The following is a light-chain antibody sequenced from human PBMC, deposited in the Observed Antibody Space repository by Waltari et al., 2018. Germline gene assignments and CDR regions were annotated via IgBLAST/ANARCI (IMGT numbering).Light chain of an antibody. V-gene: IGLV2-14*03. Sequence: QSALTQPASVSGPPGQSITISCTGTSSAVGGYNSVSWYQQHPGKAPKLLIYGVTNRPSGVSNRFSGSKSGNTASLTISGLQAEDEADYSCSSYTSSSTVVFGGGTKVTVL. CDR3: SSYTSSSTVV. CDR2: GVT. J-gene: IGLJ3*02. CDR1: SSAVGGYNS.